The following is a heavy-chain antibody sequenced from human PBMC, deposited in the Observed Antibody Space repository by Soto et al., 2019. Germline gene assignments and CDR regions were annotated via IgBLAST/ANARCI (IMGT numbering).Heavy chain of an antibody. J-gene: IGHJ6*02. D-gene: IGHD6-13*01. Sequence: SETLSLTCTVSGGSISNYYWSWIRQPPGRGLEWIGHIFYSGSTNYNPALKSRVTISVDTSKIQFSLKLSSVTAADTAVYYCARRREGSSSAYYYGMDVWGQGTTVTVSS. CDR2: IFYSGST. CDR1: GGSISNYY. CDR3: ARRREGSSSAYYYGMDV. V-gene: IGHV4-59*01.